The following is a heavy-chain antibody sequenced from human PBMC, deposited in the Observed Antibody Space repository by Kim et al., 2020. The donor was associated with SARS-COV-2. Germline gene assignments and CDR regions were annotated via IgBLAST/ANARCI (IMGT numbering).Heavy chain of an antibody. V-gene: IGHV3-11*06. D-gene: IGHD6-13*01. Sequence: KGRVTITRDNAKNARYLQMNSLRAEDTAVYYCARNPQQLATYYYYYGMDVWGQGTTVTVSS. J-gene: IGHJ6*02. CDR3: ARNPQQLATYYYYYGMDV.